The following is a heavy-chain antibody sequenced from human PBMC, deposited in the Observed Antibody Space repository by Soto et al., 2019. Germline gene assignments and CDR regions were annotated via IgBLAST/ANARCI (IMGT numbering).Heavy chain of an antibody. Sequence: QVQLVESGGGVVQPGRSLRLSCAASGFTFSNYALNWVRLAPGKGLEWVAAVSYDGSNRYYADSVKGRFTISRDNSKNTLFVQVDSLRPEDTAVYFCARERKPYGLPYYFDYWGQGTLVTVSS. CDR2: VSYDGSNR. CDR1: GFTFSNYA. CDR3: ARERKPYGLPYYFDY. J-gene: IGHJ4*02. V-gene: IGHV3-30-3*01. D-gene: IGHD3-10*01.